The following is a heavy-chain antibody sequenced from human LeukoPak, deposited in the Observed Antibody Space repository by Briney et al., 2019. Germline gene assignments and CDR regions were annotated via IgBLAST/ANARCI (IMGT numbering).Heavy chain of an antibody. V-gene: IGHV4-39*01. D-gene: IGHD3-10*01. CDR1: GGSISNSRYY. J-gene: IGHJ5*02. CDR3: ARVKRYYYGSGGIGWFDP. Sequence: SETLSLTCTVSGGSISNSRYYWGWVRQPPGKGLEWIGGVYYSGSTSYNPSLKSRVTISVDASKNEFSLKVSSVTAADTAVYYCARVKRYYYGSGGIGWFDPWGQGTLVTVSS. CDR2: VYYSGST.